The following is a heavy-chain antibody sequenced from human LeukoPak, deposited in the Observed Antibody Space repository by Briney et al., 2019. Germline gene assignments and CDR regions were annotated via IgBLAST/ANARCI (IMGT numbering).Heavy chain of an antibody. Sequence: APVKASCKASGYTFTRSQMLWVLHAPGQGQGRGGWVNPNSGGTNYEQKFQGRVSMTSDTSISTGYMELSSLRSEDTAVYYCARERGWITIFGVAKEGYWFDPWGQGTLVTVSS. CDR2: VNPNSGGT. CDR1: GYTFTRSQ. D-gene: IGHD3-3*01. V-gene: IGHV1-2*02. J-gene: IGHJ5*02. CDR3: ARERGWITIFGVAKEGYWFDP.